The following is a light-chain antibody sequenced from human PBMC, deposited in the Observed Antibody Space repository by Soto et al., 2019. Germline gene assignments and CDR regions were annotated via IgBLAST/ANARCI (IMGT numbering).Light chain of an antibody. V-gene: IGLV2-14*03. CDR1: SSDVGGSDY. CDR3: SSYTSSSTLV. Sequence: QSALTQPSSVSGSPGQSITISCTGTSSDVGGSDYVSWYQHHPGKAPKVMIYAVTNRPSGVSNRFSGSKSDNTASLTISGLQTEDEADYYCSSYTSSSTLVFGGGTKVTVL. J-gene: IGLJ3*02. CDR2: AVT.